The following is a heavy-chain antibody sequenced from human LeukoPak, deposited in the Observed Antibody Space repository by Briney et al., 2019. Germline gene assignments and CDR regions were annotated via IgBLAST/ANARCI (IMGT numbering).Heavy chain of an antibody. Sequence: SETLSLTFSVGGDYINNGGHYWSWIRQPPGKALEYIGYISHRGSTYYNPSLKSRLTISVDGSRNQFSLKLRSVTAADTAVYYCARSEDSGSYFSFDYWGQGTLVTVSS. V-gene: IGHV4-30-2*01. CDR1: GDYINNGGHY. CDR3: ARSEDSGSYFSFDY. CDR2: ISHRGST. D-gene: IGHD1-26*01. J-gene: IGHJ4*02.